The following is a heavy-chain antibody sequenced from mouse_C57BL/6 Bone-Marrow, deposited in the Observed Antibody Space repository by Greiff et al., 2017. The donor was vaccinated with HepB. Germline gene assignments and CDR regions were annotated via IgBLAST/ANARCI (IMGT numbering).Heavy chain of an antibody. CDR2: ISSGGSYT. J-gene: IGHJ4*01. V-gene: IGHV5-6*01. D-gene: IGHD3-2*02. CDR3: ARKQLRMDY. Sequence: EVQGVESGGALVKPGGSLKLSCAASGFTFSSYGMSWVRQTPDKRLEWVATISSGGSYTYYPDSVKGRFTISRDNAKNTLYQQMSSLKSEDTAMYYCARKQLRMDYWGQGTAVTVSS. CDR1: GFTFSSYG.